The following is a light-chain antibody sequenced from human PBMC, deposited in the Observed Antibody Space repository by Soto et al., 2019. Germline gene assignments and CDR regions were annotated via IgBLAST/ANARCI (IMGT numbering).Light chain of an antibody. V-gene: IGLV2-14*01. Sequence: QSALTQPASVSGSPGKSITISCTGTSSDVGGYNYVSWYQQHPGKAPKLMIFEVSNRPSGVSHRFSGSKSGNTASLTISGLQAEDEADYYCTSYTSSSTYVFGTGTKLTVL. J-gene: IGLJ1*01. CDR3: TSYTSSSTYV. CDR1: SSDVGGYNY. CDR2: EVS.